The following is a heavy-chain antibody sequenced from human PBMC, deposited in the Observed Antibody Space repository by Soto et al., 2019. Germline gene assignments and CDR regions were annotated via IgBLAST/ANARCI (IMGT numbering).Heavy chain of an antibody. V-gene: IGHV4-34*02. D-gene: IGHD2-21*02. J-gene: IGHJ5*02. Sequence: QVQLQQWGGGLLRPSETLSLTCAVYGGSFSGYYWSWIRQSPGKGLEWIGEINHSGITNYNASLKSRVSISVDTSRNDFSLKLRSVTAADTAVYYCARVGGRFASSVVVPASWFDPWGQGTPVTVSS. CDR1: GGSFSGYY. CDR3: ARVGGRFASSVVVPASWFDP. CDR2: INHSGIT.